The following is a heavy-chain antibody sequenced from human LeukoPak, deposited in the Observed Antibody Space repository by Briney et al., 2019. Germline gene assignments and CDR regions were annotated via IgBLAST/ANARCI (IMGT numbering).Heavy chain of an antibody. D-gene: IGHD4-11*01. CDR1: GYTFTSNY. Sequence: ASVKVSCKAFGYTFTSNYMHWVRHAPGQGPEWMGVISPSGGSTTYAQKFQGRVTLTRDMSTSTDYLELRSLRSDDTAVYYCARGVYSNYVGAYYYYMDVWGRGTTVTVSS. J-gene: IGHJ6*03. V-gene: IGHV1-46*01. CDR2: ISPSGGST. CDR3: ARGVYSNYVGAYYYYMDV.